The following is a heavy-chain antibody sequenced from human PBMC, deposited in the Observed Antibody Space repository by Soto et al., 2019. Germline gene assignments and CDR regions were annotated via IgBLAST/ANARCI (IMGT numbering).Heavy chain of an antibody. CDR1: GFTFSSYA. CDR2: ISYDGSNK. Sequence: GGSLRLSCAASGFTFSSYAMHWVHQAPGKGLEWVAVISYDGSNKYYADSVKGRFTISRDNSKNTLYLQMNSLRAEDTAVYYCARDMGYCSSTSCYDNWFDPWGQGTLVTVSS. J-gene: IGHJ5*02. V-gene: IGHV3-30-3*01. CDR3: ARDMGYCSSTSCYDNWFDP. D-gene: IGHD2-2*01.